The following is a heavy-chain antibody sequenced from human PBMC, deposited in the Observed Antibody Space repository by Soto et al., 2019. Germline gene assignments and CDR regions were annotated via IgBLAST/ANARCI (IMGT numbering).Heavy chain of an antibody. CDR3: ARNYDSSGYPAGAFDI. D-gene: IGHD3-22*01. V-gene: IGHV3-11*01. J-gene: IGHJ3*02. CDR1: GFTFSDYY. Sequence: GGSLRLSCAASGFTFSDYYMSWIRQAPGKGLEWVSYISSSGSTIYYADSVKGRFTISRDNAKNSLYLQMNSLRAEDTAVYYCARNYDSSGYPAGAFDIWGQGTMVTVSS. CDR2: ISSSGSTI.